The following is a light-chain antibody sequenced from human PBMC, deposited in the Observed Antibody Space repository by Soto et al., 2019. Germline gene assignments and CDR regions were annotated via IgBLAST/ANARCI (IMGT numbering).Light chain of an antibody. CDR2: DVT. CDR1: SSDVGGYNY. Sequence: QSALTQPRPVSGSPGQSVTISCTGTSSDVGGYNYVSWYQQHPGKAPKLMIYDVTKRPSGVPDRFSGSKPGNTASLTISGLQAEDEADYYCCSYAGSYTFYVFGTGTKVTVL. CDR3: CSYAGSYTFYV. J-gene: IGLJ1*01. V-gene: IGLV2-11*01.